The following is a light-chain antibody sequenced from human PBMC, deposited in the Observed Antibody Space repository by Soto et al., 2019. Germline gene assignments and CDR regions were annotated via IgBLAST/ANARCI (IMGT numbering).Light chain of an antibody. CDR2: AAS. Sequence: DIQMTQSPSSLSASVGDRVTITCRASQTIIRYLNWYQQKPGRAPNLLIYAASNLQSGVPSRFSGSASGTEFTLTISSLQTEDFATYYCQQSYSTLFSFGPGTKVEIK. CDR3: QQSYSTLFS. CDR1: QTIIRY. J-gene: IGKJ3*01. V-gene: IGKV1-39*01.